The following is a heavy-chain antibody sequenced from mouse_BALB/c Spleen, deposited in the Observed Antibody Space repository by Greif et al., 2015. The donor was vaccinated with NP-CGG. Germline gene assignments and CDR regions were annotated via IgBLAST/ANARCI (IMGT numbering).Heavy chain of an antibody. CDR2: ISTYYGNT. V-gene: IGHV1S137*01. D-gene: IGHD2-4*01. CDR3: ARMITTCYYCDY. Sequence: VKVVDSGPELVRPGVSVKISCKGSGYTFTDYAMHWVKQSHAKSLEWIGVISTYYGNTNYNQKFKGKATMTVDKSSSTAYMELARLTSEGSAIYYCARMITTCYYCDYWGQGTTLTVSS. CDR1: GYTFTDYA. J-gene: IGHJ2*01.